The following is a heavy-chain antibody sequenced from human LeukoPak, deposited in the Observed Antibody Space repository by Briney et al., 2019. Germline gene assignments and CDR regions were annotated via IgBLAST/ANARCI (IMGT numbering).Heavy chain of an antibody. CDR1: GFTFSSCA. J-gene: IGHJ4*02. V-gene: IGHV3-23*01. CDR3: AKTVSGSYSYQGGDY. CDR2: ISGSGGSA. D-gene: IGHD3-10*01. Sequence: PGGSLRLSCAASGFTFSSCAVTWVRQAPGKGLEWVSAISGSGGSAYYADSVKGRFTISRDNSKNTLYLQMNSLRAEDTAVYYCAKTVSGSYSYQGGDYWGQGTLVTVSS.